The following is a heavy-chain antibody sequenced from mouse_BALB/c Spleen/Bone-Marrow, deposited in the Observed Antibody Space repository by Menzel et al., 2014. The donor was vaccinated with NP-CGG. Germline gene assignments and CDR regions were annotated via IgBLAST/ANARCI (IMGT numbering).Heavy chain of an antibody. V-gene: IGHV1-5*01. CDR2: IHPGNSNT. CDR3: TVSLTLYYFDY. D-gene: IGHD5-1*01. CDR1: GYSFTSYW. J-gene: IGHJ2*01. Sequence: VQLQQSGTVLARPGASVKMSCKASGYSFTSYWMHWVKQRPGQGLEWIGAIHPGNSNTNYNQKFKGKAKLTAVTSASTAYMEFSSLTNEDSAVYYCTVSLTLYYFDYWGQGTTLTVSS.